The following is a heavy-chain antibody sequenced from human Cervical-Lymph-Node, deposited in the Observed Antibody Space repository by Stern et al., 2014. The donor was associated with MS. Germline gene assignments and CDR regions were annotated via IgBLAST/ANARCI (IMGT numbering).Heavy chain of an antibody. CDR1: GGTLGSYS. V-gene: IGHV1-69*01. CDR2: IIPIFGTT. Sequence: VQLVESGAEVKKPGSSVKISCKASGGTLGSYSISWVRQAPGQGLEWMGYIIPIFGTTDYAQKFQGRITITADESTSTAYMDLSSLRPEDTAVYYCARLHDLSPRGMDVWGQGTTVTVSS. D-gene: IGHD3-3*01. CDR3: ARLHDLSPRGMDV. J-gene: IGHJ6*02.